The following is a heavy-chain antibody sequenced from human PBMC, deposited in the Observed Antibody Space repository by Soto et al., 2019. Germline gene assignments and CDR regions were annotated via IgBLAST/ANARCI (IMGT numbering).Heavy chain of an antibody. CDR2: IDSDGRST. Sequence: EVQLVESGGGLVQPGGSLRLSCAASGFTFSSYWMHWVRQSPGKGLVWVSQIDSDGRSTTYADTVKGRFTVSRDNAKNQLFLQMNSLRAEDTAVYYCVRDYASSGFYSGHWGQGTLVTVSS. D-gene: IGHD3-22*01. V-gene: IGHV3-74*03. CDR3: VRDYASSGFYSGH. J-gene: IGHJ4*02. CDR1: GFTFSSYW.